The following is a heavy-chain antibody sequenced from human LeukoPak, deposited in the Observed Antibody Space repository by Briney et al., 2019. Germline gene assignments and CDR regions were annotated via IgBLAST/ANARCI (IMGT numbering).Heavy chain of an antibody. CDR3: ARTTTPGDFDY. CDR1: GGTFSSYA. CDR2: IIPIFGTA. V-gene: IGHV1-69*13. Sequence: VASVTVSCTASGGTFSSYAISWVRQAPGQGLEWMGGIIPIFGTANYAQKFQGRVTITADESTSTAYMELSSLRSEDTAVYYCARTTTPGDFDYWGQGTLVTVSS. J-gene: IGHJ4*02. D-gene: IGHD4-17*01.